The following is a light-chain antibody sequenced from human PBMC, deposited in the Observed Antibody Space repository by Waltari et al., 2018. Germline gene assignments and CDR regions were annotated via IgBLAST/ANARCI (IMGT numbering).Light chain of an antibody. J-gene: IGLJ1*01. Sequence: QSALTQPASVSGSPGQSITISCTGTSSDVGGYNYVSWYQQHPGKAPKLMIYDVSKRPSGVSNRFSGSKSGNTASLTISGLQAEDGADYYCCSYAGSSTFVLGTGTKVTVL. CDR1: SSDVGGYNY. V-gene: IGLV2-23*02. CDR3: CSYAGSSTFV. CDR2: DVS.